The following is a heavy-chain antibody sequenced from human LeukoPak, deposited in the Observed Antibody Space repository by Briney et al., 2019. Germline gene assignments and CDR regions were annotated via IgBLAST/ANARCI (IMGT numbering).Heavy chain of an antibody. J-gene: IGHJ3*02. Sequence: GGSLRLSCAASGFTFNNYNMNWVRQAPGKALEWVSSITSSGTYIFYADSVKGRFTISRDNAKNTLYLQMNSLRAEDAAVYYCARYSYGLSDAFDIWGQGTMVTVSS. D-gene: IGHD5-18*01. CDR3: ARYSYGLSDAFDI. V-gene: IGHV3-21*01. CDR2: ITSSGTYI. CDR1: GFTFNNYN.